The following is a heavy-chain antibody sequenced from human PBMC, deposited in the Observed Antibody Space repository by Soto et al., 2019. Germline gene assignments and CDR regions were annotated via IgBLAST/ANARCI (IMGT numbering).Heavy chain of an antibody. Sequence: EVQLVESGGGLVQRGGSLRLSCAASGFTFSSHAMSWVRQPPAKGLEWVSASGSSGATYYEDSVKGRFIISRDNSKNTLYLEMNSLSPEDTGVYYCVKKGSGGNWFDPWGQGTLVTVS. J-gene: IGHJ5*02. D-gene: IGHD3-16*01. V-gene: IGHV3-23*04. CDR2: SGSSGAT. CDR1: GFTFSSHA. CDR3: VKKGSGGNWFDP.